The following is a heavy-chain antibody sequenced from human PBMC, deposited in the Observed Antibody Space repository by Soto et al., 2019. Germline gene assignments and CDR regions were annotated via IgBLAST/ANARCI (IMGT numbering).Heavy chain of an antibody. V-gene: IGHV3-23*01. D-gene: IGHD5-18*01. J-gene: IGHJ4*02. CDR3: AGPGYSSQDY. CDR2: ISGSGDGT. Sequence: LRLSCAASGFTFSSFALSWVRQAPGKGLEWVSAISGSGDGTDYADSVKGRFAISRDNSKNTLYLQMNSLRAEDTAVYYCAGPGYSSQDYWGQGALVTVSS. CDR1: GFTFSSFA.